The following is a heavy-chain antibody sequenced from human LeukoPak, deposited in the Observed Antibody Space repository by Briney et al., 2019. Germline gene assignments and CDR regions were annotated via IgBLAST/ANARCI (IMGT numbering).Heavy chain of an antibody. J-gene: IGHJ6*02. D-gene: IGHD6-6*01. CDR1: GFTVSSNY. CDR2: IYSGGST. V-gene: IGHV3-66*02. Sequence: GGSLRLSCAASGFTVSSNYMSWVRQAPGKGLEWVSVIYSGGSTYYADSVKGRFTISRDNSKNTLYLQMNSLRAEDTAVYYCASSSNCYYYYGMDVWGQGTTVTVSS. CDR3: ASSSNCYYYYGMDV.